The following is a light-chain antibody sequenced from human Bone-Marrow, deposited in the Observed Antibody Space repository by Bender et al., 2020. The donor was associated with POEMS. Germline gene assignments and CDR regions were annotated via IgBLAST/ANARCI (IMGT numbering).Light chain of an antibody. Sequence: QSVLNQPPSASGTPGQRVTISCSGSSSNIGTNPVNWYQQLPGTAPKLLIHSNNHRPSGVPDRFSGSKSGTSASLAISGLQSEDEADYYCAAWEDSLNGWVFGGGTKLTVL. CDR1: SSNIGTNP. V-gene: IGLV1-44*01. CDR3: AAWEDSLNGWV. CDR2: SNN. J-gene: IGLJ3*02.